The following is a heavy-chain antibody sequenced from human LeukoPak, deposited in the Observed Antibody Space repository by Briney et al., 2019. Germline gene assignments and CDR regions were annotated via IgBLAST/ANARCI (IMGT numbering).Heavy chain of an antibody. J-gene: IGHJ5*02. CDR3: ARDPGPYCSSTSCYFGNWFDP. D-gene: IGHD2-2*01. V-gene: IGHV4-30-4*08. Sequence: SQTLSLTCTVSGGSISSGDYYWSWIRPPPGKCLEWIGHIYYSGSTYYNPSLKSRVTISVDTSKNQFSLKLSSVTAADTAVYYCARDPGPYCSSTSCYFGNWFDPWGQGTLVTVSS. CDR2: IYYSGST. CDR1: GGSISSGDYY.